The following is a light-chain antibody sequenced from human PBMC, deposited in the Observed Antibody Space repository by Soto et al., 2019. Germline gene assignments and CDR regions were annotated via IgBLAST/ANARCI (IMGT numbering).Light chain of an antibody. CDR2: DTS. Sequence: EIVLTQSPGTLSLSPGERATLSCRASQTLSNSFIAWYQQKPGQAPRLLIYDTSSRATGVPHRYSASGSGTDFTLTISRLEPEDFAVFFCQQYGTSEIIFGQGTRLEIK. V-gene: IGKV3-20*01. CDR1: QTLSNSF. CDR3: QQYGTSEII. J-gene: IGKJ5*01.